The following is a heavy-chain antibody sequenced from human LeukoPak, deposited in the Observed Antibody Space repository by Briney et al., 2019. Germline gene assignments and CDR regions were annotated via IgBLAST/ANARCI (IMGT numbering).Heavy chain of an antibody. CDR2: ISSSSSYT. D-gene: IGHD3-9*01. CDR1: GFTFSDYY. Sequence: GGSLRLSCAASGFTFSDYYMSWIRQAPGKGLEWVSYISSSSSYTNYADSVKGRFTISRDNAKNSLYLQINSLRAEDTAVYYCARDFTSDYDILTGYSPYYFDYWGQGTLVTVSS. V-gene: IGHV3-11*05. CDR3: ARDFTSDYDILTGYSPYYFDY. J-gene: IGHJ4*02.